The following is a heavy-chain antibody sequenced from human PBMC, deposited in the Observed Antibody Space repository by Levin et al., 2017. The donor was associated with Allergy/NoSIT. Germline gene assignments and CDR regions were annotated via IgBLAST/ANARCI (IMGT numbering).Heavy chain of an antibody. CDR1: GFTFSGSW. J-gene: IGHJ4*02. Sequence: QPGGSLRLSCAAFGFTFSGSWMYWVRQVPGKGLEWVSLIRNDGSGTTYADSVKGRFTISRDNAKNTLYLQMNSLRGEDTAIYYCARSYGGFDSWGQGTLVTVSS. CDR3: ARSYGGFDS. D-gene: IGHD3-10*01. V-gene: IGHV3-74*03. CDR2: IRNDGSGT.